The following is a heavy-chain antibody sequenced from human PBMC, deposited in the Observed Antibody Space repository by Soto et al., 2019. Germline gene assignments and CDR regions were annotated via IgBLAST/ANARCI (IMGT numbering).Heavy chain of an antibody. V-gene: IGHV3-66*01. Sequence: GGSLRLSCAASGVTVCTKYMSWVRQAPGKGLEWVSVIYSGGSTFYADSVRGRFTISRDNSKNTVNLQMNSLRAEDTAVYYCARDRWAADYWGQGTLVTVSS. CDR2: IYSGGST. J-gene: IGHJ4*02. D-gene: IGHD3-16*01. CDR3: ARDRWAADY. CDR1: GVTVCTKY.